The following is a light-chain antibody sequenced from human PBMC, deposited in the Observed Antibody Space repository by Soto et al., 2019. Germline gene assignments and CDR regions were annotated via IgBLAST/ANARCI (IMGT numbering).Light chain of an antibody. CDR2: EAS. CDR1: QTVGVR. J-gene: IGKJ1*01. CDR3: HQRKRWPRT. Sequence: EIVLTQSPATLSLSPWEIATLSFMASQTVGVRLAWYQHKPGQAPRLLIYEASNRAAGVPGRFSGSGSGTDFTLTITRLEPEDFAFYYCHQRKRWPRTFGQGTKVDIK. V-gene: IGKV3-11*01.